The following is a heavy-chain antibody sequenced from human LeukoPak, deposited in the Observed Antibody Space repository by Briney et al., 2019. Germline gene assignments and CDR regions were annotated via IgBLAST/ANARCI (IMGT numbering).Heavy chain of an antibody. Sequence: PSETLSLTCTVSGGSISSGGYYWSWIRQPPGKGLEWIGYIYYSGSTNYNPSLKSRVTISVDTSKNQFSLKLSSVTAADTAVYYCARLVPPVVPAAGWWFDPWGQGTLVTVSS. CDR1: GGSISSGGYY. CDR2: IYYSGST. CDR3: ARLVPPVVPAAGWWFDP. V-gene: IGHV4-61*08. D-gene: IGHD2-2*01. J-gene: IGHJ5*02.